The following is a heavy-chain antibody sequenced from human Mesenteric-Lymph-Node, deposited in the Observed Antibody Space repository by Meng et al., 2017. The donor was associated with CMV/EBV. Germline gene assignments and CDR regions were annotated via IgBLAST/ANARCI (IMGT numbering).Heavy chain of an antibody. CDR3: ARDQETVGYCSGTSCYTFYYGMDV. J-gene: IGHJ6*02. CDR2: FNSDGGTT. V-gene: IGHV3-74*03. CDR1: AFTFSGCW. D-gene: IGHD2-2*02. Sequence: GESLKISCAASAFTFSGCWMHWVRQPPRQGLVWVSCFNSDGGTTTFADSVKGRFTISRDNAKNSLYLQMNSLRAEDTAVYYCARDQETVGYCSGTSCYTFYYGMDVWGQGTTVTVSS.